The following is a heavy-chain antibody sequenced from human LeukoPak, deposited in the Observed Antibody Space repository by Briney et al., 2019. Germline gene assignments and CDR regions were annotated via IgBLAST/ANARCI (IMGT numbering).Heavy chain of an antibody. CDR1: GFTFSSYS. Sequence: GGSLRLSCAASGFTFSSYSMNWVRQAPGKGLEWVSVIYSGGSTYYADSVKGRFTISRDNSKNTLYLQMNSLRAEDTAVYYCARDKVYYYDSSGYSYYWYFDLWGRGTLVTVSS. CDR2: IYSGGST. D-gene: IGHD3-22*01. CDR3: ARDKVYYYDSSGYSYYWYFDL. V-gene: IGHV3-66*01. J-gene: IGHJ2*01.